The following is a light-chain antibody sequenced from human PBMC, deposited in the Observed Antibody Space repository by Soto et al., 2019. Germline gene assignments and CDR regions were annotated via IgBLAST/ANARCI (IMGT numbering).Light chain of an antibody. J-gene: IGKJ4*01. Sequence: EIVLTQSPGTLSLSPGERATLLCRASQTISSTFLAWYQQKPGQAPRLLIYGASSRATGIPDRFSVSGSGTDFTLTISRLEPEDFAVYYCQQFGSSPTFGGGTKVEIK. CDR3: QQFGSSPT. CDR1: QTISSTF. V-gene: IGKV3-20*01. CDR2: GAS.